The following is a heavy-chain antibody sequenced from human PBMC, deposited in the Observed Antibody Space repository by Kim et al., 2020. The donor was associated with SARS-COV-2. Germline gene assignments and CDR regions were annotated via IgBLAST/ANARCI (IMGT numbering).Heavy chain of an antibody. Sequence: GGSLRLSCAGSGFSFSTFTMHWVRQAPGKGLEWVALISYDGTKEYYAESVEGRFTISRDNSKNTLYLQVNSLRPEDTAMYYCAKRLKGGYGGNTSEIDSWAQGTRVTVSS. CDR2: ISYDGTKE. D-gene: IGHD2-15*01. V-gene: IGHV3-30*18. CDR3: AKRLKGGYGGNTSEIDS. J-gene: IGHJ4*02. CDR1: GFSFSTFT.